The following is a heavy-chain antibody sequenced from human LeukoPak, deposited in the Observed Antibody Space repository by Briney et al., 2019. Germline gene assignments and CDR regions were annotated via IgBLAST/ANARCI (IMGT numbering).Heavy chain of an antibody. J-gene: IGHJ6*02. CDR1: GGSISSYY. CDR2: IYYSGST. Sequence: SETLSLTCTVSGGSISSYYWSWIRQPPGKGLEWIGYIYYSGSTNYNPSLKSRVTISVDTSKNQFSLKLSSVTAADTAVYYCARGPDYGAPPSEDYYYYGMDVWGQGTTVTVSS. CDR3: ARGPDYGAPPSEDYYYYGMDV. D-gene: IGHD4-17*01. V-gene: IGHV4-59*08.